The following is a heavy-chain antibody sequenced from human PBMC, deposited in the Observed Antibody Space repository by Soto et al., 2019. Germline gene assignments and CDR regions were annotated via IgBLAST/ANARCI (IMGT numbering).Heavy chain of an antibody. Sequence: ASVKVSCKASGGTFSSYAISWVRQAPGQGLEWMGGIIPIFGTANYAQKFQGRVTITADESTSTAYMELSSLRSEDTAVYYCARDGRYDYVWGSYRPGSHGFDYWGQGTLVTVSS. D-gene: IGHD3-16*02. V-gene: IGHV1-69*13. CDR3: ARDGRYDYVWGSYRPGSHGFDY. CDR2: IIPIFGTA. J-gene: IGHJ4*02. CDR1: GGTFSSYA.